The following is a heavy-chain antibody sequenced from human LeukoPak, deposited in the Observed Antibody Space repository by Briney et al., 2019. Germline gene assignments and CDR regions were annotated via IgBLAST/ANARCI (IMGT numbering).Heavy chain of an antibody. CDR3: ARGGVATAWGAFDV. CDR1: GFTVSTTY. Sequence: GGSLRLSCAASGFTVSTTYMSWVRQAPGEGLEWVAVIYYDGNQKYYGDSVKGRFTVSRDVSENMLYLQMSSLRADDTAVYYCARGGVATAWGAFDVWGQGTMVTVSS. J-gene: IGHJ3*01. V-gene: IGHV3-33*08. CDR2: IYYDGNQK. D-gene: IGHD4-23*01.